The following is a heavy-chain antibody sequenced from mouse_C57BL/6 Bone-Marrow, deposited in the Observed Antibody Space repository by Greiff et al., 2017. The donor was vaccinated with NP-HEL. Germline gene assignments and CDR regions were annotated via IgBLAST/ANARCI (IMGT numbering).Heavy chain of an antibody. CDR3: TRHSDGYYFDY. D-gene: IGHD2-3*01. CDR1: GYTFTDYE. J-gene: IGHJ2*01. Sequence: LQESGAELVRPGASVTLSCKASGYTFTDYEMHWVKQTPVHGLEWIGAIDPETGGTAYNQKFKGKAILTADKSSSTAYMELRSLTSEDSAVYYCTRHSDGYYFDYWGQGTTLTVSS. CDR2: IDPETGGT. V-gene: IGHV1-15*01.